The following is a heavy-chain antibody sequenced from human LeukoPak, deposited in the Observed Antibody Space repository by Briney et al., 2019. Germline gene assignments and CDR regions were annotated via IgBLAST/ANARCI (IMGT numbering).Heavy chain of an antibody. D-gene: IGHD1-26*01. V-gene: IGHV3-15*01. Sequence: PGGSLRLSCAASGFTFSNAWMNWVRQAPGKGLEWVGRIKSKTDGGTTDYAAPVKGRITISRDDSKNTLSLQMNSLTTEDTAVYYCAREVGGPCYGMDVWGQGTTVTVSS. J-gene: IGHJ6*02. CDR3: AREVGGPCYGMDV. CDR1: GFTFSNAW. CDR2: IKSKTDGGTT.